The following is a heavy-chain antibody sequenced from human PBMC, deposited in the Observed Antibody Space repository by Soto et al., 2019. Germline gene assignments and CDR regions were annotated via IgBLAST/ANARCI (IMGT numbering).Heavy chain of an antibody. Sequence: EVQLVESGGGLVQPVGSLRLSCAASGFTVSNYYMTWVRQAPGKGLEWVSVLYSGGTTNYADSVKGRFTISRDNSKNTVYLQMNSLRADDTAIYYCAREQTDAFDIWGQGTTVTVSS. CDR3: AREQTDAFDI. CDR2: LYSGGTT. J-gene: IGHJ3*02. V-gene: IGHV3-66*01. CDR1: GFTVSNYY.